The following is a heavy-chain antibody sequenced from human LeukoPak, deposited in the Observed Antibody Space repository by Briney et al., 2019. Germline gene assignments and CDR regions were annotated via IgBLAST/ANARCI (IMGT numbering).Heavy chain of an antibody. V-gene: IGHV3-23*01. D-gene: IGHD3-22*01. Sequence: GGSLRLSCAASGFKFDAYPMSWVRQAPGKGLEWVSSISDSGGSTHYAESVRGRFSLSRDNFEKTLYLQMNRLRAEDTAVYYCTKGKINYDGAFDIWGQGTRVIVAS. CDR3: TKGKINYDGAFDI. J-gene: IGHJ3*02. CDR2: ISDSGGST. CDR1: GFKFDAYP.